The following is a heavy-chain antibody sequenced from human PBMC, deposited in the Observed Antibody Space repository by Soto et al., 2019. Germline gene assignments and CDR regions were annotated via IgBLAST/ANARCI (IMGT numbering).Heavy chain of an antibody. CDR1: GYAFTTYG. CDR2: ISAHNGNT. Sequence: QVHLVQSGAEVKKPGASVKVSCQASGYAFTTYGITWVRQAPGQGLEWMGWISAHNGNTNYAQKRQGRVTVTRDTSTSPAYMELRSLRSDDTAVYYCARGRYGDYWGQGALVTVSS. CDR3: ARGRYGDY. V-gene: IGHV1-18*01. D-gene: IGHD1-1*01. J-gene: IGHJ4*02.